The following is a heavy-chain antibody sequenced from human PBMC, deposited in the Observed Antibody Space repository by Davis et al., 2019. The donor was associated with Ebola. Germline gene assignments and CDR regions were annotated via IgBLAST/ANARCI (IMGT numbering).Heavy chain of an antibody. Sequence: PGGSLRLSCSASGFTFSTYSMNWVPQAPGKGLEWLSSISTRNTYIYYADSVKCLVTISRDNAKNSLYLQLNSLGAEDTAVYYCERDASGTYYNEGSYYYGMDVWGQGTTVTVTS. CDR1: GFTFSTYS. D-gene: IGHD3-10*01. V-gene: IGHV3-21*01. CDR3: ERDASGTYYNEGSYYYGMDV. J-gene: IGHJ6*02. CDR2: ISTRNTYI.